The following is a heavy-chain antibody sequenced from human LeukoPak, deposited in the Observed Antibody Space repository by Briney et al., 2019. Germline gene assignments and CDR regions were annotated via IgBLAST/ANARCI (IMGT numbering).Heavy chain of an antibody. CDR3: ARAGGGYYGSGSYYNWAGPYYYYMDV. CDR2: ISSSGST. J-gene: IGHJ6*03. V-gene: IGHV4-61*02. Sequence: PSETLSLTCTVSGDSISSGDYYWSWIRQPAGKGLEWIGRISSSGSTNYNPSLKSRVTISVDTSKNQFSLKLSSVTAADTAVYYCARAGGGYYGSGSYYNWAGPYYYYMDVWGKGTTVTISS. D-gene: IGHD3-10*01. CDR1: GDSISSGDYY.